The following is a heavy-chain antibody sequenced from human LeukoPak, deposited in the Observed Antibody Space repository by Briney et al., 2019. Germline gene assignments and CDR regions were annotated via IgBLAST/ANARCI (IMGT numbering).Heavy chain of an antibody. J-gene: IGHJ4*02. CDR3: TRLASQWELLRVFDY. V-gene: IGHV1-8*02. D-gene: IGHD1-26*01. CDR1: GYTFTGYY. CDR2: MNPNSGNT. Sequence: ASVKVSCKASGYTFTGYYMHWVRQAPGQGLEWMGWMNPNSGNTGYAQKFQGRVTMTRNTSISTAYMELSSLRSEDTAVYYCTRLASQWELLRVFDYWGQGTLVTVSS.